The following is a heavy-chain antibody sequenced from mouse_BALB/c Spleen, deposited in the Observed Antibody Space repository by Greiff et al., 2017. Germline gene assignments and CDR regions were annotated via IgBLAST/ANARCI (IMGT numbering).Heavy chain of an antibody. CDR1: GFTFSSYT. J-gene: IGHJ4*01. V-gene: IGHV5-12-2*01. Sequence: EVMLVESGGGLVQPGGSLKLSCAASGFTFSSYTMSWVRQTPEKRLEWVAYISNGGGSTYYPDTVKGRFTISRDNAKNTLYLQMSSLKSEDTAMYYCAATYYYAMDYWGQGTSVTVSS. CDR2: ISNGGGST. CDR3: AATYYYAMDY.